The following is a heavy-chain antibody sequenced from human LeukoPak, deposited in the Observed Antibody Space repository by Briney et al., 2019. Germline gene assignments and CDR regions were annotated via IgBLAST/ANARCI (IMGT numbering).Heavy chain of an antibody. Sequence: SETLSLTCTVSGGSISSSSYYWGWIRQPPGKGLEWIGSIYYSGSTYYNPSLKSRVTISVDTSKNQFSLKLSSVTAADTAVYYCATQVIRAMIVAVKPSHFDYWGQGTLVTVSS. V-gene: IGHV4-39*01. CDR2: IYYSGST. J-gene: IGHJ4*02. CDR3: ATQVIRAMIVAVKPSHFDY. D-gene: IGHD3-22*01. CDR1: GGSISSSSYY.